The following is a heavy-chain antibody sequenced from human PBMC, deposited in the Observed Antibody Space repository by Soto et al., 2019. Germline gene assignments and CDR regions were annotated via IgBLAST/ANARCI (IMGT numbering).Heavy chain of an antibody. CDR3: ARDRSSSWLRYFDY. CDR2: ISYDGSNK. CDR1: GFTFSSYA. D-gene: IGHD6-13*01. Sequence: PGGSLRLSCAASGFTFSSYAMHWVRQAPGKGLEWVAVISYDGSNKYYAGSVKGRFTISRDNSKNTLYLQMNSLRAEDTAVYYCARDRSSSWLRYFDYWGQGTLVTVSS. V-gene: IGHV3-30-3*01. J-gene: IGHJ4*02.